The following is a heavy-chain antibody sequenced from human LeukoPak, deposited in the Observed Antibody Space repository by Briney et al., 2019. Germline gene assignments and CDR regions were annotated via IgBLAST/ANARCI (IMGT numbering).Heavy chain of an antibody. CDR1: GFTFSNYW. V-gene: IGHV3-74*01. J-gene: IGHJ4*02. Sequence: GGSLRLSCAASGFTFSNYWMHWVRQAPGKGLVWVSRIATDGSTTGYADSVKGRFTISRDNARNTLYLEMNSLSGEDTAVYYCTRSIMSDLEYCGGNCFAFEYWGQGTLVTVSS. CDR2: IATDGSTT. CDR3: TRSIMSDLEYCGGNCFAFEY. D-gene: IGHD2-21*01.